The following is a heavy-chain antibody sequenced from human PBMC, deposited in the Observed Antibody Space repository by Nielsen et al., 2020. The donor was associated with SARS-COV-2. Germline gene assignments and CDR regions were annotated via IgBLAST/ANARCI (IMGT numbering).Heavy chain of an antibody. V-gene: IGHV4-4*07. CDR1: GGSITNYF. CDR3: ARGDYYYGMDV. CDR2: IYATGST. J-gene: IGHJ6*02. Sequence: SETLSLTCTVSGGSITNYFWSWVRQPPGKGLEWIGRIYATGSTSYNPSLKSRVTISVDTSKNQFSLKLGSVTAADTAVYYCARGDYYYGMDVWGQGTTVTVSS.